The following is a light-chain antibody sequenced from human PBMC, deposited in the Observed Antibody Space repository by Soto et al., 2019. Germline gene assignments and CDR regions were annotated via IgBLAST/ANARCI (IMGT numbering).Light chain of an antibody. CDR3: SSHTTSSALQV. CDR1: NSNIGSNK. CDR2: SNN. Sequence: QSVLTQPPSASGTPGQRVTISCSGSNSNIGSNKVKWYQQFPGTAPKLLIYSNNQRPSGVPDRFSGSKSGNTASLTISGLQAEDEADYYCSSHTTSSALQVFGTGTKVTVL. V-gene: IGLV1-44*01. J-gene: IGLJ1*01.